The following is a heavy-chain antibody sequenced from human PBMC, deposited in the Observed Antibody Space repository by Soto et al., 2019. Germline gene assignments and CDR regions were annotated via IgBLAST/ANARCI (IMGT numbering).Heavy chain of an antibody. Sequence: GASVKVSCKASGYTFTSYCISWVRQAPGQGLEWMGGIIPIFGTANYAQKFQGRVTITADESTSTAYMELSSLRSEDTAVYYCARDRGYSSGWLPSDGMDVWGQGTTVTVSS. J-gene: IGHJ6*02. D-gene: IGHD6-19*01. CDR2: IIPIFGTA. V-gene: IGHV1-69*13. CDR3: ARDRGYSSGWLPSDGMDV. CDR1: GYTFTSYC.